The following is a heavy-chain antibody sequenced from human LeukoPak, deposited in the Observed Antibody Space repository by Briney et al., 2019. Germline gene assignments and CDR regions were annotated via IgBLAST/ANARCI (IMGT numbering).Heavy chain of an antibody. D-gene: IGHD2-2*03. CDR3: ARGLMDIVVVPATFDY. V-gene: IGHV3-23*01. Sequence: GGSLRLSCAASGFTFSSYGMSWVRQAPGKGLEWVSAISGSGGSTYYADSVKGRFTISRDNSKNTLYLQMNSLRAEDTAVYYCARGLMDIVVVPATFDYWGQGTLVTVSS. J-gene: IGHJ4*02. CDR1: GFTFSSYG. CDR2: ISGSGGST.